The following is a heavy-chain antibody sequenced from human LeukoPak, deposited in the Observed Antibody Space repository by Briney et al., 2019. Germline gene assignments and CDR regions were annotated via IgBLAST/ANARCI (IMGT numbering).Heavy chain of an antibody. J-gene: IGHJ6*03. V-gene: IGHV4-4*07. CDR2: TYSTGST. CDR3: ARANDYYYYMDV. Sequence: SETLSLTCTVSGGSINNYYWTWIRQPAGKGLEWVGRTYSTGSTNYNPSLKSRVTTSVDTSRNHFSLKLSSVTAADTAVYYCARANDYYYYMDVWGKGTTVIVSS. D-gene: IGHD3-16*01. CDR1: GGSINNYY.